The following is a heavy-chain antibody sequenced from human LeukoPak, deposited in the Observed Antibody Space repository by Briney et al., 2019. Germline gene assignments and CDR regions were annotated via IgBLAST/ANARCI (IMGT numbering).Heavy chain of an antibody. Sequence: PGGSLRLSCVASGFTFSSYAVSWFRQAPGMGLEWVSTVGRSGADTYYADSVRGRFTISKDSSKNTLQMNSLSAEDTAIYYCVKHSGGVYGNSDSWGQGILVTVSS. D-gene: IGHD1-1*01. CDR2: VGRSGADT. V-gene: IGHV3-23*01. CDR3: VKHSGGVYGNSDS. CDR1: GFTFSSYA. J-gene: IGHJ4*02.